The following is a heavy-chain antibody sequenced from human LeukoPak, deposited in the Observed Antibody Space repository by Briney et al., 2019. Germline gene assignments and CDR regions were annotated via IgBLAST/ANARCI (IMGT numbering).Heavy chain of an antibody. CDR3: ARAGSSWYIDY. Sequence: PGGSLRLSCAASGFTFSSYWMSWVRQAPGKGLEWVANIKQDGSEKYYVDSVKGRFTVSRDNAKNSLYLQMNSLRAEDTAVYYCARAGSSWYIDYWGQGTLVTVSS. V-gene: IGHV3-7*01. J-gene: IGHJ4*02. D-gene: IGHD6-13*01. CDR2: IKQDGSEK. CDR1: GFTFSSYW.